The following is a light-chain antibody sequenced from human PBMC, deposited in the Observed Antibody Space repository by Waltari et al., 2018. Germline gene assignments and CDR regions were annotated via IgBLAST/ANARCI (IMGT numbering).Light chain of an antibody. J-gene: IGLJ2*01. Sequence: QLVLTQSPSASASLGASVKLTCTLSCGHSTYTIAWHQQQPEKGPRYLMRVNSDGTHSKGDGIPDRFSGSTSGGERHLTISSLQSEDEADYYCQTWGTGTVVFGGGTKLTVL. CDR3: QTWGTGTVV. CDR1: CGHSTYT. CDR2: VNSDGTH. V-gene: IGLV4-69*01.